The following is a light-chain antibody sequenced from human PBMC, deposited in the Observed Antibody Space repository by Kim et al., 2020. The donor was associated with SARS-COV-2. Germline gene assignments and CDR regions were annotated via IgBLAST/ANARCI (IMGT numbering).Light chain of an antibody. CDR2: GAS. Sequence: PGERPTLSCRARQSVSSNLAWYQQKPGQAPRLLIYGASTRATGIPARFSGSGSGTEFTLTISSLQSEDFAVYYCQQYNNWPPWTFGQGTKVEIK. CDR1: QSVSSN. J-gene: IGKJ1*01. CDR3: QQYNNWPPWT. V-gene: IGKV3-15*01.